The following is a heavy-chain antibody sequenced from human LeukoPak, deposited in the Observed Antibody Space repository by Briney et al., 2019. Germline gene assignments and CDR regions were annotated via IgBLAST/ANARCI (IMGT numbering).Heavy chain of an antibody. CDR1: GGTFSSYA. J-gene: IGHJ4*02. CDR2: IIPIFGTA. Sequence: SVKVSCKASGGTFSSYAISWVRQAPGQGLEWMGGIIPIFGTANYAQKFQGRVTITTDESTSTAYMELSSPRSEDTAVYYCARDRAPYYYYDSSGGFDYWGQGTLVTVSS. D-gene: IGHD3-22*01. CDR3: ARDRAPYYYYDSSGGFDY. V-gene: IGHV1-69*05.